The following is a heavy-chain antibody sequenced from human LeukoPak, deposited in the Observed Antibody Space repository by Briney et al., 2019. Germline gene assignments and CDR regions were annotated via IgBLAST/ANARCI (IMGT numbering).Heavy chain of an antibody. V-gene: IGHV4-39*07. Sequence: SSETLSLTCTVSGGSISTSGYYWGWIRQPPGKGLEWIASIYYSGSTNYNPSLKSRVTISVDTSKDQFSLKLSSVTAADTAVYYCARDSPYSGSYYYYGMDVWGQGTTVTVSS. CDR3: ARDSPYSGSYYYYGMDV. D-gene: IGHD1-26*01. J-gene: IGHJ6*02. CDR2: IYYSGST. CDR1: GGSISTSGYY.